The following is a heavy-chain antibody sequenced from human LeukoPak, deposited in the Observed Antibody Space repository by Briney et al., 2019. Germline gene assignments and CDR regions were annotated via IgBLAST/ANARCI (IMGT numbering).Heavy chain of an antibody. CDR2: IYPSGNT. V-gene: IGHV4-4*07. J-gene: IGHJ4*02. CDR1: GGSISSYF. Sequence: SETPSLTCTVSGGSISSYFWTWIRQPAGKGLEWIGRIYPSGNTNYNPSLKSRVSMSVDTSKNQFSLNLTSVTAADTAVYYCAREGTVARGLDYWGQGTLVTVSS. D-gene: IGHD4-17*01. CDR3: AREGTVARGLDY.